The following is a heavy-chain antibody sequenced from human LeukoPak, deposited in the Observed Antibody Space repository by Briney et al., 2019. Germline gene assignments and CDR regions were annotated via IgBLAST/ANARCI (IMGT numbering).Heavy chain of an antibody. D-gene: IGHD3-10*01. J-gene: IGHJ4*02. CDR1: GYSFTSYW. V-gene: IGHV5-51*01. CDR3: ARQVTMVRGVIIPLHYFDY. Sequence: GESLQISCKGSGYSFTSYWIGWVRQMPGKGLEWMGIIYPGDSDIRYSPSFQGQVIISADKSISTAYLQWSSLKASDTAIYYCARQVTMVRGVIIPLHYFDYWGQGTLVTVSS. CDR2: IYPGDSDI.